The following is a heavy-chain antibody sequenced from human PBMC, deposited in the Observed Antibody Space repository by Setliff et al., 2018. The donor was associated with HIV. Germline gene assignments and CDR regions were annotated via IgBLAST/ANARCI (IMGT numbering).Heavy chain of an antibody. CDR1: GDSISSYS. D-gene: IGHD3-10*01. J-gene: IGHJ5*02. CDR2: IFSSGST. CDR3: ARRIDDSGSFPDKNWFDT. V-gene: IGHV4-4*09. Sequence: SETLSLTCTVSGDSISSYSWNWIRQSPGGGLEWIWFIFSSGSTKYNPSLQSRVTMSIDTSKNQFSLRLTSVTAADTAVYYCARRIDDSGSFPDKNWFDTWVQGSLVTVSS.